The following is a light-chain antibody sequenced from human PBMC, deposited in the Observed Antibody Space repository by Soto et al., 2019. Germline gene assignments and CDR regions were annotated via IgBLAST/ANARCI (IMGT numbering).Light chain of an antibody. V-gene: IGKV1-12*01. CDR2: TAS. CDR3: QQANSFPIT. J-gene: IGKJ4*01. CDR1: PGISSS. Sequence: DIQMTQSPSSVSASVGDRVTITCRASPGISSSLAWYQQKPGKAPNLLIHTASSLQSGVPSRYSGSGSGTDFTLTSSSLQPEDFATCYCQQANSFPITFGGGTKVEIK.